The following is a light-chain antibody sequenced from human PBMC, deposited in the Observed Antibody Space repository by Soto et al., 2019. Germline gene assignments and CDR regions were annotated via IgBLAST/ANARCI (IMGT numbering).Light chain of an antibody. CDR3: QQYDSYSSGR. CDR1: KTINSW. CDR2: GAS. Sequence: DIHMTQSPSTLSASVKDIVTTSWRPSKTINSWFAWYQQQPGKAPKVLIFGASSLKTGVPSRFSGSGSGTEFTLTISNPQPDDFATYYCQQYDSYSSGRFGQGTKVDI. V-gene: IGKV1-5*01. J-gene: IGKJ1*01.